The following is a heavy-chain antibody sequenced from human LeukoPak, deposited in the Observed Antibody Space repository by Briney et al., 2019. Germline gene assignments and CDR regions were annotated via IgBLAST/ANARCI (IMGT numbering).Heavy chain of an antibody. J-gene: IGHJ6*03. CDR3: AKGASPHYYYYYYMDA. Sequence: GGSLRLSCAASGFTFSSYSMNWVRQAPGKGLEWVSAISGSGGSTYYADSVKGRFTIPRDNSKNTLYLQMNSLRAEDTAVYYCAKGASPHYYYYYYMDAWGKGTTATVSS. CDR1: GFTFSSYS. V-gene: IGHV3-23*01. CDR2: ISGSGGST.